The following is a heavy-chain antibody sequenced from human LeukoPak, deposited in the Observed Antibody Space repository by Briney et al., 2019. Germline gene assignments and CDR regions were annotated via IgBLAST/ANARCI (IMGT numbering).Heavy chain of an antibody. CDR3: ATELRWKDH. D-gene: IGHD4-23*01. J-gene: IGHJ4*02. CDR2: MKPNSGNT. Sequence: ASVKVSCKASGYTFTNYDINWVRQATGQGLEWMGYMKPNSGNTGYAQKFQGRVTMPRDTSISTAYMELSSLTSEDTAVYYCATELRWKDHWGQGTLVTVSS. CDR1: GYTFTNYD. V-gene: IGHV1-8*01.